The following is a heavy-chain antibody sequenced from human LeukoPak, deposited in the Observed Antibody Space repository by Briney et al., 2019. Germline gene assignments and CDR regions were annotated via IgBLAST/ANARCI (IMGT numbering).Heavy chain of an antibody. CDR3: ARDSPYSGSYRFDY. CDR1: GFTFSSYS. V-gene: IGHV3-48*04. J-gene: IGHJ4*02. Sequence: GGSLRLSCAASGFTFSSYSMNWVRQAPGKGLEWVSYISSSSSTIYYADSVKGRFTISRDNAKNSLYLQMNSLRAEDTAVYYCARDSPYSGSYRFDYWSQGTLVTVSS. D-gene: IGHD1-26*01. CDR2: ISSSSSTI.